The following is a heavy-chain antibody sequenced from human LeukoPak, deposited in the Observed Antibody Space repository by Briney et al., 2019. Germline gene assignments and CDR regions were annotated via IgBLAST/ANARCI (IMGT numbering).Heavy chain of an antibody. J-gene: IGHJ4*02. CDR2: IKQDGGEQ. CDR3: ARDTSSIVGPRFDY. Sequence: PGGSLRLSCAASGFTFSNYWMSWVRQAPGKGLEWVAIIKQDGGEQYYVDSVKGRFTISRDNAENSLYLQMNGLRAEDTAVYYCARDTSSIVGPRFDYWGQGTLVTVSS. D-gene: IGHD1-26*01. CDR1: GFTFSNYW. V-gene: IGHV3-7*01.